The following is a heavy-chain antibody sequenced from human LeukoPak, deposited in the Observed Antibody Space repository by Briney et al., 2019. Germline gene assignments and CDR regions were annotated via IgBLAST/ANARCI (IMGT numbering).Heavy chain of an antibody. J-gene: IGHJ3*02. CDR1: GFTFSSYS. CDR3: ARAWGGPHAFDI. D-gene: IGHD3-16*01. CDR2: ISSSSSTI. Sequence: GGSLRLSCSASGFTFSSYSMNWVRQAPGKGLEWVSYISSSSSTIYYANSVKGRFTISRDNAKNSLYLQMNSLRAEDTAVYYCARAWGGPHAFDIWGQGTMVTVSS. V-gene: IGHV3-48*01.